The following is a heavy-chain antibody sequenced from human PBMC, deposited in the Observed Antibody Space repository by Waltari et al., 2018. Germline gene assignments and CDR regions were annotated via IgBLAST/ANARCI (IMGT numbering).Heavy chain of an antibody. V-gene: IGHV4-59*01. CDR3: ARVSPTYYDFWGGYYTSWYYYGMDV. D-gene: IGHD3-3*01. CDR1: GGSISSYY. Sequence: QVQLRESGPGLVKPSETLSLTCTVSGGSISSYYWSWIRQPPGKGLEWVGCVYYSWSTNYNPSLNSRVTISVDTSKDQFPLKLGSVTAADTSVYYCARVSPTYYDFWGGYYTSWYYYGMDVWGQGTTVTVSS. CDR2: VYYSWST. J-gene: IGHJ6*02.